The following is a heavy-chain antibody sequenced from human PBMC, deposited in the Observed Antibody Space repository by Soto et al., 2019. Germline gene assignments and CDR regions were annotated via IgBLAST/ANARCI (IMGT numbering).Heavy chain of an antibody. CDR3: ASLPGYSSSSNY. D-gene: IGHD6-13*01. CDR1: GGTFSSYA. Sequence: SVKGSCKSSGGTFSSYAISWVRQAPGQGLEWMGGIIPIFGTANYAQKFQGRVTITADESTSTAYMELSSLRSEDTAVYYCASLPGYSSSSNYWGQGTLVTVSS. CDR2: IIPIFGTA. V-gene: IGHV1-69*01. J-gene: IGHJ4*02.